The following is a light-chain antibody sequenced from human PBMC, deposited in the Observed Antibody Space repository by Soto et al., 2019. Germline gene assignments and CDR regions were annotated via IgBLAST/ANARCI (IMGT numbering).Light chain of an antibody. CDR1: QSVSSSY. CDR3: QQYNSYSWT. CDR2: GAS. J-gene: IGKJ1*01. V-gene: IGKV3-20*01. Sequence: EIVLTQSPGTLSLSPVERATLSGRASQSVSSSYLAWYQQKPGQAPRLLIYGASTRATGIPARFSGSGSGTEFTLTISSLQPDDFATYYCQQYNSYSWTFGQGTKVDI.